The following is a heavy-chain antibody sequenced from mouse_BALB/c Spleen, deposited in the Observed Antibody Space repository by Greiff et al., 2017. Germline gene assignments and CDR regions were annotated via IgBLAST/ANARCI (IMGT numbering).Heavy chain of an antibody. J-gene: IGHJ4*01. CDR2: ISSGGGST. D-gene: IGHD1-1*01. CDR3: ARHVNYGPKYYAMDY. Sequence: EVMLVESGGGLVKPGGSLKLSCAASGFAFSSYDMYWVRQTPEKRLEWVAYISSGGGSTYYPDTVKGRFTISRDNAKNTLYMQMSRLKSEDTTMYYCARHVNYGPKYYAMDYWGQGTSVTVSS. V-gene: IGHV5-12-1*01. CDR1: GFAFSSYD.